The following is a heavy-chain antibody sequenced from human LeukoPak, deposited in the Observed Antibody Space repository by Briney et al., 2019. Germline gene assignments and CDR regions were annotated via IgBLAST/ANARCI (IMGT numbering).Heavy chain of an antibody. V-gene: IGHV3-64*04. D-gene: IGHD4-11*01. J-gene: IGHJ6*02. CDR2: ISSNGGST. CDR3: ARDGSTVTPSPDGMDV. CDR1: GFTFSSYA. Sequence: SGGSLRLSCSASGFTFSSYAMHWVRQAPGKGLEYVSAISSNGGSTYYADSVKGRFTISRDNSKNTLYLQMNSQRAEDTAVYYCARDGSTVTPSPDGMDVWGQGTTVTVSS.